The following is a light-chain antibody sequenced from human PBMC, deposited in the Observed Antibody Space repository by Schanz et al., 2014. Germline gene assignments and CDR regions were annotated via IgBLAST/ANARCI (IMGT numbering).Light chain of an antibody. CDR1: QSVSSNS. J-gene: IGKJ4*01. CDR2: GAS. CDR3: QQYSKSPLT. V-gene: IGKV3-20*01. Sequence: EVVLTQSPGTLSLSPGERATLSCRASQSVSSNSLAWYQQTPGQAPRLLIYGASSRATGIPDRFSGSGSGTVFTLTISRLEPEDFAVYYCQQYSKSPLTFGGGTKVEI.